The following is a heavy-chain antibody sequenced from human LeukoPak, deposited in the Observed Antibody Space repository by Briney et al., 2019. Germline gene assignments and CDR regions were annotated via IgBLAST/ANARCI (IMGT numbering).Heavy chain of an antibody. V-gene: IGHV4-34*01. D-gene: IGHD3-10*01. CDR3: ARVTRRRTTGEMFGRYFDY. CDR2: INHSGST. J-gene: IGHJ4*02. Sequence: SETLSLTCAVYGGSFSGYYWSWIRQPPGKGLEWIGEINHSGSTSYNPSLKSRVTISVDTSKNQFSLKLSSVTAADTAVYYCARVTRRRTTGEMFGRYFDYRGQGTLVTVSS. CDR1: GGSFSGYY.